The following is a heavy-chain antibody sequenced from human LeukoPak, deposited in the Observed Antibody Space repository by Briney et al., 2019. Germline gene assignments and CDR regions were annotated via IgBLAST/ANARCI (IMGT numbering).Heavy chain of an antibody. CDR1: GFTFSDYY. CDR3: ASQDIVATIPYYYGMDV. CDR2: INSSGSTI. V-gene: IGHV3-11*01. Sequence: GGSLRLSCAAPGFTFSDYYMSWIRQAPGKGLEWVSYINSSGSTIYYADSVKGRFTISRDNAKNSLYLQMNSLRAEDTAVYYCASQDIVATIPYYYGMDVWGQGTTVTVSS. D-gene: IGHD5-12*01. J-gene: IGHJ6*02.